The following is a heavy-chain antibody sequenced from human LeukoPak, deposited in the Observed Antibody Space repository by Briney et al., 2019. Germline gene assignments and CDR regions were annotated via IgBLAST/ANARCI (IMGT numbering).Heavy chain of an antibody. D-gene: IGHD4-17*01. CDR2: ISTSSSYI. J-gene: IGHJ4*02. CDR3: ARNRGDPSYFDY. V-gene: IGHV3-21*01. Sequence: PGGSLRLSCTASGFTFNGYSMNWVRQAPGKGLEWVSSISTSSSYIYYADSVKGRFTISRDNPKNSLYLQMNSLRAEDTAVYYCARNRGDPSYFDYWGQGTLVTVSS. CDR1: GFTFNGYS.